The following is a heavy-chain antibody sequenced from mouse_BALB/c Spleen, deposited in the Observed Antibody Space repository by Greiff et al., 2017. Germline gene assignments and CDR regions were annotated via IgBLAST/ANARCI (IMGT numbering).Heavy chain of an antibody. V-gene: IGHV1-80*01. CDR3: ARVYYGYEDY. CDR1: GYAFSSYW. D-gene: IGHD1-2*01. J-gene: IGHJ4*01. Sequence: QVQLKQSGAELVRPGSSVKISCKASGYAFSSYWMNWVKQRPGQGLEWIGQIYPGDGDTNYNGKFKGKATLTADKSSSTAYMQLSSLTSEDSAVYFCARVYYGYEDYWGQGTSVTVAS. CDR2: IYPGDGDT.